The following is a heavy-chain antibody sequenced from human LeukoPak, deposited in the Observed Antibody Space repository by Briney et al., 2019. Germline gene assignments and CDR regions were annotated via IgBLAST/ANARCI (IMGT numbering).Heavy chain of an antibody. CDR1: GYTSTSYW. Sequence: GESLKISCQGSGYTSTSYWIDWVRQMPGEGLEWMGIIYPGDSDTRYSPSFQGQATISADKSISTAFLQWSSLKASDSAMYYCASLRSYSDAFDIWGQGTMVTVSS. V-gene: IGHV5-51*01. CDR2: IYPGDSDT. D-gene: IGHD2-21*01. J-gene: IGHJ3*02. CDR3: ASLRSYSDAFDI.